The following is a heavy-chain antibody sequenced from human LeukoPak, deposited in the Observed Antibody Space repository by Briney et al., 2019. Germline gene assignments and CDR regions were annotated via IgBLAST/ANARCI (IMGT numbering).Heavy chain of an antibody. J-gene: IGHJ4*02. CDR3: ARDTRYSYGSGSYTMFDY. Sequence: GGSLRLSCAASGFTFSTYEMNWVRQAPGRGLEWVSYISSSGSTIHYADSVKGRFTISRDNAKNSLYLQMNSLRAEDTAVYYCARDTRYSYGSGSYTMFDYWGQGTLVTVSS. V-gene: IGHV3-48*03. CDR2: ISSSGSTI. CDR1: GFTFSTYE. D-gene: IGHD3-10*01.